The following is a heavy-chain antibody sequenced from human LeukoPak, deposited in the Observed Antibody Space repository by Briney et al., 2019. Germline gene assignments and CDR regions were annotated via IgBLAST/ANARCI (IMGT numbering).Heavy chain of an antibody. Sequence: GASVKVSFKASGYPFWQYSISWVRQAPGKGFEWIGWVSPSHTTRVYAQEFQGRVTMTADTNTNTVSMELRSLRFDDTAVYFCARDYILPLETDNGDGFAIWGQGTVVTVS. V-gene: IGHV1-18*01. D-gene: IGHD3-3*02. CDR3: ARDYILPLETDNGDGFAI. CDR1: GYPFWQYS. CDR2: VSPSHTTR. J-gene: IGHJ3*02.